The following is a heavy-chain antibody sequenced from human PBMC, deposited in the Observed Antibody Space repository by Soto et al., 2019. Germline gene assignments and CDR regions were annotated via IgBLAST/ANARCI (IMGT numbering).Heavy chain of an antibody. CDR3: ARGXXXXFGVVISPPYGMDV. V-gene: IGHV1-69*01. D-gene: IGHD3-3*01. Sequence: QVQLVQSGAEVKKPGSSVKVSCKASGGTFSSYAISWVRQAPGQGLEWMGGIIPIFGTANYAQKFQGRVTITADESTSTAYMELSSLRSEDTAVYYCARGXXXXFGVVISPPYGMDVWGQGTTVTVSS. CDR1: GGTFSSYA. J-gene: IGHJ6*02. CDR2: IIPIFGTA.